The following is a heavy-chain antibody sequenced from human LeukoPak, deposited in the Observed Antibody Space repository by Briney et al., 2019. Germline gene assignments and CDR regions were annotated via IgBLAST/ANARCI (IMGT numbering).Heavy chain of an antibody. CDR1: GFTFSNAW. J-gene: IGHJ4*02. CDR3: ARLDPIVVVTARDY. D-gene: IGHD2-21*02. V-gene: IGHV3-21*01. CDR2: ISSSSSYI. Sequence: GGSLRLSCAASGFTFSNAWMSWVRQAPGKGLEWVSSISSSSSYIYYADSVKGRFTISRDNAKNSLYLQMNSLRAEDTAVYYCARLDPIVVVTARDYWGQGTLVTVSS.